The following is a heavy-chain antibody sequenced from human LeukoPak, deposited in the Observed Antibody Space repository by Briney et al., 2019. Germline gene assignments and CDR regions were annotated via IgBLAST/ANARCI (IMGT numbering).Heavy chain of an antibody. D-gene: IGHD6-19*01. V-gene: IGHV1-24*01. CDR1: GYTLTELS. Sequence: ASVKVSCKVSGYTLTELSMHWVRQAPGKGLEWMGGFDPEDGETIYAQKFQGRVTMTEDTSTDTAYMELSSLRSEDTAVYYCATGARGWYLFDYWGQGTLVTVSS. J-gene: IGHJ4*02. CDR2: FDPEDGET. CDR3: ATGARGWYLFDY.